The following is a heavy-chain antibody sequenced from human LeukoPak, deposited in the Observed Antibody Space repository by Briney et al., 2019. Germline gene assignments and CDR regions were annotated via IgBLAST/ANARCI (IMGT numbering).Heavy chain of an antibody. CDR1: GGSFSGYY. D-gene: IGHD2-2*02. Sequence: SETLSLTCAVYGGSFSGYYWSWIRQPPGKGLEWIGEINHSGSTNYNPSLKSRVTISVDTSKNQFSLKLSSVTAADTAVYYCARLTVLGYCSSTSCYRNAFDIWGQGTMVTVSS. J-gene: IGHJ3*02. V-gene: IGHV4-34*01. CDR2: INHSGST. CDR3: ARLTVLGYCSSTSCYRNAFDI.